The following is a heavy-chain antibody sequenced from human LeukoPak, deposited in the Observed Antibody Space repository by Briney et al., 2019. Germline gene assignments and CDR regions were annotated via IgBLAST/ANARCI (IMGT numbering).Heavy chain of an antibody. D-gene: IGHD3-9*01. V-gene: IGHV2-5*02. Sequence: SGPTLVNPTQTLTLTCTFSGFSLSTSGVGVGWIRHPPGKALEWLALIYWDDDERYSPSLKSRLTITKDTSKNQVVLTMTNMDPVDTATYYCAHLGTYYDILTGYFPDAFDIWGQGTMVTVSS. J-gene: IGHJ3*02. CDR2: IYWDDDE. CDR1: GFSLSTSGVG. CDR3: AHLGTYYDILTGYFPDAFDI.